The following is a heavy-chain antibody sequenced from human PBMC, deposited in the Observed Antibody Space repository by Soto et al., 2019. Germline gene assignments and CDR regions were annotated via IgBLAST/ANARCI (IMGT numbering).Heavy chain of an antibody. D-gene: IGHD2-15*01. CDR1: GFTFSTYW. V-gene: IGHV3-74*01. Sequence: EVQLVESGGGLVQPGGSLRLSCAASGFTFSTYWMHWVRQAPGKGLVWVSRINSDGSSITYADSVKGRVTISRDNAKNTLYLQMNSLRAEDTAVYYCGRGCSGGSCYSTTWGQGTLVTVSS. J-gene: IGHJ5*02. CDR3: GRGCSGGSCYSTT. CDR2: INSDGSSI.